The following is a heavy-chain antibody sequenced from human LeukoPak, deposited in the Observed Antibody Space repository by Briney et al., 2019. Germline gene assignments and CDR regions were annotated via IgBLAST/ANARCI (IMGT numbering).Heavy chain of an antibody. CDR3: ARWGHSRDGYNSGDY. CDR1: GYTFTGYY. Sequence: ASVKVSCKASGYTFTGYYMHWVRQAPGQGLEWMGWINPNSGGTNYAQKFQGRVTMTRDTSISTAYMELSRLRSDDMAVYYCARWGHSRDGYNSGDYWGQGTLVTVSS. CDR2: INPNSGGT. D-gene: IGHD5-24*01. V-gene: IGHV1-2*02. J-gene: IGHJ4*02.